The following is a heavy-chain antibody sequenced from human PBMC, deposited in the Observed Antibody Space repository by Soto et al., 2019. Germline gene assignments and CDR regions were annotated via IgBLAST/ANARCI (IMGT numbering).Heavy chain of an antibody. V-gene: IGHV3-23*01. CDR1: GFTFSTYA. D-gene: IGHD3-22*01. CDR3: AKGMADYYDSSGYLDY. Sequence: EVQLLESGGGLVQPGGSLRLSCAASGFTFSTYALTWVRQAPGKGLEWVSGIGNSGGSAYYTGSVKGRFTISRDNSKNMLYLQMNSLRADDTAVYYCAKGMADYYDSSGYLDYWGQGVLVTVSS. J-gene: IGHJ4*02. CDR2: IGNSGGSA.